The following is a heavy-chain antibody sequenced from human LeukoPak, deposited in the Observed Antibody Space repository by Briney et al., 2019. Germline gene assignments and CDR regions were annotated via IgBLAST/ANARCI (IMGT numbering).Heavy chain of an antibody. J-gene: IGHJ6*03. Sequence: SETLSLTCTVSGGSISSSSYYWGWIRQPPGKGLEWIGSIYYSGSTYYNPSLKRRVTMSVDTTKNQFSLKLSSVTAADTAVYYCARGSVHYYYYYMDVWGKGTTVTVSS. CDR2: IYYSGST. V-gene: IGHV4-39*07. CDR3: ARGSVHYYYYYMDV. CDR1: GGSISSSSYY. D-gene: IGHD3-3*01.